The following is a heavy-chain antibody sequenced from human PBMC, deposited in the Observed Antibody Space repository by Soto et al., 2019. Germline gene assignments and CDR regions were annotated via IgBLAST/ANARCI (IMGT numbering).Heavy chain of an antibody. Sequence: SETLSLTCTVSGGSIRSYYWSLIRQPPGKGLEWIGDIYYSGSTNYNPSLQSRVTISVDTSKNQFSLKLSSVTAADTAVYYCTSKFGQLLADAFDIWGQGTMVTVSS. CDR2: IYYSGST. J-gene: IGHJ3*02. CDR1: GGSIRSYY. CDR3: TSKFGQLLADAFDI. V-gene: IGHV4-59*12. D-gene: IGHD3-10*01.